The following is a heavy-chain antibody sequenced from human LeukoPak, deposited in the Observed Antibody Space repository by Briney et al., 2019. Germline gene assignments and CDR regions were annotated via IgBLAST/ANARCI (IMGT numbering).Heavy chain of an antibody. CDR3: ARLPSRSRLGYQLQQPQRTQTQNWFDP. Sequence: PSETLSLTCAVYGGSFSGYYWSWIRQPPGKGLEWIGEINHSGSTNYNPPLKSRVTISVDTSKNQFSLKLSSVTAADTAVYYCARLPSRSRLGYQLQQPQRTQTQNWFDPWGQGTLVTVSS. J-gene: IGHJ5*02. CDR2: INHSGST. CDR1: GGSFSGYY. D-gene: IGHD2-2*01. V-gene: IGHV4-34*01.